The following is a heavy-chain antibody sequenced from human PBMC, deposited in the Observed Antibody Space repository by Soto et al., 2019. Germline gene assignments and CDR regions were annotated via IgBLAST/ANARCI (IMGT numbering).Heavy chain of an antibody. Sequence: GGSLRLSCAASGFTFSSFALSWVRQAPGKGLEWVSAISGSGDDTDYADSVRGRFTISRDNSKNTLYLQMNSLRAEDTAVYYCAGPGYSSQDYWGQGALVTVSS. J-gene: IGHJ4*02. CDR1: GFTFSSFA. CDR3: AGPGYSSQDY. V-gene: IGHV3-23*01. CDR2: ISGSGDDT. D-gene: IGHD5-18*01.